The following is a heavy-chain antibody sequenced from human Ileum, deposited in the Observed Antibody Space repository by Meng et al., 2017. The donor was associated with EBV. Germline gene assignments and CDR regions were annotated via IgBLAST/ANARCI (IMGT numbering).Heavy chain of an antibody. CDR2: MSDSGIT. CDR1: GGSISVINW. CDR3: AKNGEKYFEY. V-gene: IGHV4-4*02. J-gene: IGHJ4*02. Sequence: ESAPGVVNPSGPLSLTCAVSGGSISVINWWSWVLQSPEKGLEWIGEMSDSGITHYNPSLKSRVTISADKSNNQFSLKLTSVTSADTAVYFCAKNGEKYFEYWGQGTLVTVSS.